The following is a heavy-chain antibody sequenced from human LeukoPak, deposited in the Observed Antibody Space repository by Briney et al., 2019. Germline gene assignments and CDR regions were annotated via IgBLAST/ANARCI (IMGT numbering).Heavy chain of an antibody. J-gene: IGHJ6*03. CDR3: ARDQLGGDPDDYYYYYMDV. CDR2: IRSKTYGGAI. Sequence: PGGSLRLSCTTSGFIFGDYAMSWFRQAPGEGLEWVGFIRSKTYGGAIEYAASVKGRFTISRDDSKSIAYLQMNSLKTEDTAVYYCARDQLGGDPDDYYYYYMDVWGKGTTVIVSS. D-gene: IGHD4-17*01. V-gene: IGHV3-49*03. CDR1: GFIFGDYA.